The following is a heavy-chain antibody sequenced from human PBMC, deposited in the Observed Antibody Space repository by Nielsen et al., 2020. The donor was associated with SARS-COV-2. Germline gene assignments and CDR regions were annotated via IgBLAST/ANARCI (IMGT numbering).Heavy chain of an antibody. Sequence: ASVKVSCKASGYTFTSYYMHWVRQAPGQGLEGMGIINPSGGSTSYAQKFQGRVTMTRDTSMSTVYMELSSLRSEDTAVYYCAREHFVGGLGIVVVISTILDYWGQGTLVTVSS. CDR1: GYTFTSYY. CDR2: INPSGGST. J-gene: IGHJ4*02. D-gene: IGHD3-22*01. CDR3: AREHFVGGLGIVVVISTILDY. V-gene: IGHV1-46*01.